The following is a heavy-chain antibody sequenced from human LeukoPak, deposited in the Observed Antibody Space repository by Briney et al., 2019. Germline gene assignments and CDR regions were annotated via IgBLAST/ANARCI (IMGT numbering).Heavy chain of an antibody. CDR2: IKQDRSEK. J-gene: IGHJ3*02. CDR1: GFTFSNYW. Sequence: GGSLRLSCAASGFTFSNYWMSWVRQAPGKGLEWVANIKQDRSEKYYVDSVKGRFTISRDNAKNSLYLQMNSLRAEDTAVYYCAREEEIVGAFDIWGQGTMVTVSS. D-gene: IGHD2/OR15-2a*01. V-gene: IGHV3-7*01. CDR3: AREEEIVGAFDI.